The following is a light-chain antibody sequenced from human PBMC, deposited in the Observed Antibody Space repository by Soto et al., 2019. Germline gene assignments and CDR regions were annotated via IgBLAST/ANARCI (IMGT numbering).Light chain of an antibody. V-gene: IGKV1-5*03. CDR1: QSISSW. CDR3: QQYNSYAWT. CDR2: KAS. Sequence: DIQMTQSPSTLSASVGDRVTITCRASQSISSWLAWYQQKPGKAPKLLIYKASSLESGGPSRFSGSGSGTEFTLTISSLQPDDFATYYCQQYNSYAWTFGQWTKVEIK. J-gene: IGKJ1*01.